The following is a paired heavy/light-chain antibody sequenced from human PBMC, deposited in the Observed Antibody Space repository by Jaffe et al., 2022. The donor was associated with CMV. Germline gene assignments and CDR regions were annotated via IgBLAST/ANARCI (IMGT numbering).Light chain of an antibody. Sequence: QPVLTQPPSSSASPGESARLTCTLPSDINVGSYNIYWYQQKPGSPPRYLLYYYSDSDKGQGSGVPSRFSGSKDASANTGILLISGLQSEDEADYYCMIWPSNYVVFGGGTKLTVL. V-gene: IGLV5-37*01. CDR2: YYSDSDK. CDR3: MIWPSNYVV. J-gene: IGLJ2*01. CDR1: SDINVGSYN.
Heavy chain of an antibody. Sequence: QITLKESGPTLVKPTQTLTLTCTFSGFSLSTSGVGVGWIRQPPGKALEWLALIYWNDDKRYSPSLKSRLTITKDTSKNQVVLTMTNMDPVDTATYYCAHVEETSASTYYDFWSGYYRYYFDYWGQGTLVTVSS. CDR2: IYWNDDK. V-gene: IGHV2-5*01. D-gene: IGHD3-3*01. J-gene: IGHJ4*02. CDR1: GFSLSTSGVG. CDR3: AHVEETSASTYYDFWSGYYRYYFDY.